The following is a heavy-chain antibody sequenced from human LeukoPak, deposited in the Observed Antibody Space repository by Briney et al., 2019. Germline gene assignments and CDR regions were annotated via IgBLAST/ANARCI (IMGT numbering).Heavy chain of an antibody. CDR1: GYTFTSYD. Sequence: ASVKVSCKASGYTFTSYDINWVRQATGQGLEWMGWMNPNSGNTGYAQKFQGRVTITRNTSISTAYMELSSLRSEDTAVYYCAREQQLGGGLDFDYWGQGTLVTVSS. J-gene: IGHJ4*02. D-gene: IGHD6-13*01. V-gene: IGHV1-8*03. CDR2: MNPNSGNT. CDR3: AREQQLGGGLDFDY.